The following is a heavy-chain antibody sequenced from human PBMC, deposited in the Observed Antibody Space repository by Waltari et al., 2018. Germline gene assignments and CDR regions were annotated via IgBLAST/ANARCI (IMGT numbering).Heavy chain of an antibody. CDR3: ARLRRGDNWFDP. Sequence: QLQLQESGPGLVKPSETLSLTCTVSGGSISSSSYYWGWIRQPPGKGLEWIGSIYYSGSTYYNPSLKSRVTISVDTSKNQFSLKLSSVTAADTAVYYCARLRRGDNWFDPWGQGTLVTVSS. D-gene: IGHD3-16*01. CDR1: GGSISSSSYY. CDR2: IYYSGST. J-gene: IGHJ5*02. V-gene: IGHV4-39*01.